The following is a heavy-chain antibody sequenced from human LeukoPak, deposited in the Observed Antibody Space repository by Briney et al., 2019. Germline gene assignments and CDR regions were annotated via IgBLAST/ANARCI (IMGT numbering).Heavy chain of an antibody. D-gene: IGHD4/OR15-4a*01. CDR3: ARDAGANAY. Sequence: SATLSLPCTVSGVSINTDYWTWIRQFPGQGLEWIGYIHYSGSTTYNPSLESRVTISVDTSKNQFSLKLTSVTSADTAVYFCARDAGANAYWGQGALVTVSS. J-gene: IGHJ4*02. CDR1: GVSINTDY. CDR2: IHYSGST. V-gene: IGHV4-59*01.